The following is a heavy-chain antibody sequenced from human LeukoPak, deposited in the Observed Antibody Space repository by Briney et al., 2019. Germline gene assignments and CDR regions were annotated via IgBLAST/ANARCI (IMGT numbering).Heavy chain of an antibody. D-gene: IGHD6-13*01. CDR1: GFTFSSYA. J-gene: IGHJ5*01. CDR2: ISYDGNNK. Sequence: PGGSLRLSCAASGFTFSSYAMHWVRQAPGKGLEWVAVISYDGNNKYYGDSVKGRFTISRDNSKNTLYLQMNILRAEDTAMYSCAREHIATSGNNWFDSWGQGTLVTVSS. V-gene: IGHV3-30*04. CDR3: AREHIATSGNNWFDS.